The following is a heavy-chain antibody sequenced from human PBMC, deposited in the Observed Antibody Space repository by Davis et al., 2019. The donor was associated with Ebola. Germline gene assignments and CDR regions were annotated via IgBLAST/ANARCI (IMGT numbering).Heavy chain of an antibody. J-gene: IGHJ4*02. D-gene: IGHD4-17*01. CDR3: ARAADYGDETSGGFDY. V-gene: IGHV1-2*06. CDR2: INPNSGGT. CDR1: GYTFTGYY. Sequence: ASVKVSCKASGYTFTGYYMHWVRQAPGQGLEWMGRINPNSGGTNYAQKFQGRVTMTRDTSISTAYMELSSLRSEDTAVYYCARAADYGDETSGGFDYWGQGTLVTVSS.